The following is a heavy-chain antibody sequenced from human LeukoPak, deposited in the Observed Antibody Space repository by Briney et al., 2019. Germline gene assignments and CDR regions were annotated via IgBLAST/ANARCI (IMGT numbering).Heavy chain of an antibody. J-gene: IGHJ4*02. D-gene: IGHD4-11*01. CDR1: GYTFTGYY. CDR3: AGDRTPIRRSNSILFDY. Sequence: ASVKVSCKASGYTFTGYYMHWVRQAPGQGLEWMGWINPNSGGTNYAQKFQGRVTKTRDTSISTAYMELSRLRSDDTAVYYCAGDRTPIRRSNSILFDYWGQGTLVTVSS. V-gene: IGHV1-2*02. CDR2: INPNSGGT.